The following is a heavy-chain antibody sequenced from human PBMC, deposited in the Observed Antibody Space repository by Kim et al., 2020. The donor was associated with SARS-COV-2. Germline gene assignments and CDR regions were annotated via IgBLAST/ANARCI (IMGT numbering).Heavy chain of an antibody. V-gene: IGHV3-11*05. Sequence: GGSLRLSCTGSGFSFSDYYMTWIRQAPGKGLEWVSYISGDSSYTKYADSVTGRFTISRDNAKNSLYLHMDSLRAEDTAVYYCARASDYTTTWYGAYWGQGTLVTVSS. CDR2: ISGDSSYT. J-gene: IGHJ4*02. CDR1: GFSFSDYY. D-gene: IGHD3-10*01. CDR3: ARASDYTTTWYGAY.